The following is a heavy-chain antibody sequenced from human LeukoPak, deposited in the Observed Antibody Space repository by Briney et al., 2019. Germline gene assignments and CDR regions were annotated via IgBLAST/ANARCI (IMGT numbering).Heavy chain of an antibody. V-gene: IGHV4-39*01. D-gene: IGHD6-6*01. Sequence: KPSETLSLTCTVSGGSISSSSYYWGWIRNPPGKGLEWIGSIYYSGSTYYNPSLKSRVTISVDTSKNQFSLKLSSVTAADTAVYYCARQVGSSTPFDYWGQGTLVTVSS. CDR3: ARQVGSSTPFDY. CDR2: IYYSGST. CDR1: GGSISSSSYY. J-gene: IGHJ4*02.